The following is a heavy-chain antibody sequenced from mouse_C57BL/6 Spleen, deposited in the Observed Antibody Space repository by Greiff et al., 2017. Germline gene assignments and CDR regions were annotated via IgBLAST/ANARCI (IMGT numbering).Heavy chain of an antibody. CDR1: GYTFTSYW. V-gene: IGHV1-69*01. D-gene: IGHD2-1*01. J-gene: IGHJ2*01. Sequence: VQLQQPGAELVMPGASVKLSCKASGYTFTSYWMHWVKQRPGQGLEWIGEIDPSDSYTNYNQKFKGKSTLTVDKSSSTAYMQLSSLTSEDSAVYYCASRDYGNFDYWGQGTTLTVSS. CDR2: IDPSDSYT. CDR3: ASRDYGNFDY.